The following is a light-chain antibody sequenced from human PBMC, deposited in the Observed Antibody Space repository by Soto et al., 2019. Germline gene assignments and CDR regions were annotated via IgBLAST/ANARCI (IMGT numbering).Light chain of an antibody. CDR1: QSVSNF. Sequence: EIVLTQSPATLSLSPGERATLSCRASQSVSNFLAWYQQKPGQAPRLLIYDARNRATGIPARFSGSGYGTDFTLIINSLEPEDFAVYYCQQRSNWPPSVTFGGGTKVEIK. CDR3: QQRSNWPPSVT. J-gene: IGKJ4*01. CDR2: DAR. V-gene: IGKV3-11*01.